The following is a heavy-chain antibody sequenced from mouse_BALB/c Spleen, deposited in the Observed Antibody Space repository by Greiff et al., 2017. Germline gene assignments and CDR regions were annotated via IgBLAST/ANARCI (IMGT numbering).Heavy chain of an antibody. V-gene: IGHV5-6-5*01. D-gene: IGHD2-1*01. J-gene: IGHJ3*01. Sequence: EVKLMESGGGLVKPGGSLKLSCAASGFTFSSYAMSWVRQTPEKRLEWVASISSGGSTYYPDSVKGRSTISRDNARNILYLQMSSLRSEDTAMYYCARDGNYRAWFAYWGQGTLVTVSA. CDR1: GFTFSSYA. CDR3: ARDGNYRAWFAY. CDR2: ISSGGST.